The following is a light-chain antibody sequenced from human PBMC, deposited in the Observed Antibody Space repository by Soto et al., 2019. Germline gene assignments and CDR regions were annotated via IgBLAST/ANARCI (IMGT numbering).Light chain of an antibody. CDR1: QEIGSS. V-gene: IGKV1-16*01. CDR2: AAS. J-gene: IGKJ1*01. Sequence: DIQMTQSPSSLSVSVGDRVTMTCRASQEIGSSLGWFQQKPGKAPNSLIYAASTLQVGVPSRFRSSGSGTDFSLTISSLQPEDCATYYCQKYNSYPRTFGQGTKVEIK. CDR3: QKYNSYPRT.